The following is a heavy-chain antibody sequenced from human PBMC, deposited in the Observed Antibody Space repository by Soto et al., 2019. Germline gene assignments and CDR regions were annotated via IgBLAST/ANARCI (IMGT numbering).Heavy chain of an antibody. Sequence: QLQLQESGPGLVKPSETLSLTCNASGGSITSSGSAWGWIRQSPGKGLEWIGTIDYSGNIYYIPSIKSRISISVDTSKNQISLKLSSVTAADTAVYYCARHIINQGFEYYFDSWGQGTLVTVSS. V-gene: IGHV4-39*01. CDR1: GGSITSSGSA. CDR2: IDYSGNI. J-gene: IGHJ4*02. CDR3: ARHIINQGFEYYFDS.